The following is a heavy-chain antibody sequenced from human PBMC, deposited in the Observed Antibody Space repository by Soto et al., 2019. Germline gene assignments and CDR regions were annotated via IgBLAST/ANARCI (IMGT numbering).Heavy chain of an antibody. J-gene: IGHJ3*02. D-gene: IGHD3-10*01. CDR1: GGSISSGGYY. CDR2: IYYSGST. CDR3: ARWFGEPADAFDI. Sequence: SATLSITGTVSGGSISSGGYYWSWIRQHPGKGLEWIGYIYYSGSTYYNPSLKSRVTISVDTSKNQFSLKLSSVTAADTAVYYCARWFGEPADAFDIWGQGTMVTVSS. V-gene: IGHV4-31*03.